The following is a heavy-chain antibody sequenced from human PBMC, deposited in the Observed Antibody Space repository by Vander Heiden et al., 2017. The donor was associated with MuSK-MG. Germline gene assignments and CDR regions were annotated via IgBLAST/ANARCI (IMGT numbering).Heavy chain of an antibody. J-gene: IGHJ6*02. CDR2: IYYSGST. D-gene: IGHD3-16*01. V-gene: IGHV4-30-4*01. CDR1: GGSISSGDYY. Sequence: QVQLQESGPGLVKPSQTLSLTCPVPGGSISSGDYYWSWIRQPPGKGLEWIGYIYYSGSTYYNPSLKSRVTISVDTSKNQFSLKLSSVTAADTAVYYCARVSGGSGYYYGMDVWGQGTTVTVSS. CDR3: ARVSGGSGYYYGMDV.